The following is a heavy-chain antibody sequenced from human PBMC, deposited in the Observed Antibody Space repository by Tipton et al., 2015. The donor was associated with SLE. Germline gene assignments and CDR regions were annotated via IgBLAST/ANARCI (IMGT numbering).Heavy chain of an antibody. V-gene: IGHV4-39*07. CDR3: AREFLNPVTTVHYYFDL. CDR2: IYYSGST. Sequence: TLSLTCTVSGGSISSSSYYWGWIRQPPGKGLEWIGSIYYSGSTYYNPSLKSRVTISVDTSKNQFSLRLTSVIAADTAVYYCAREFLNPVTTVHYYFDLWGRGTLVTVSS. J-gene: IGHJ2*01. CDR1: GGSISSSSYY. D-gene: IGHD4-11*01.